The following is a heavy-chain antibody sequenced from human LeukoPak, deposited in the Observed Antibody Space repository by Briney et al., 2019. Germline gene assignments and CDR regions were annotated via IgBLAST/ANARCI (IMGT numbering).Heavy chain of an antibody. CDR1: GGTFSSYA. V-gene: IGHV1-69*13. Sequence: SVNVSCKASGGTFSSYAISWVRQAPGQGLEWMGGIIPIFGTANYAQKFQGRVTITADESTSTAYMELSSLRSEDTAVYYCAREGTTVTTPNYYYYGMDVWGQGTTVTVSS. J-gene: IGHJ6*02. D-gene: IGHD4-17*01. CDR2: IIPIFGTA. CDR3: AREGTTVTTPNYYYYGMDV.